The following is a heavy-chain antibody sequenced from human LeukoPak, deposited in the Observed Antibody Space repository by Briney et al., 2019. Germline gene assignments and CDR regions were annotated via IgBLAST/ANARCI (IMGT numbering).Heavy chain of an antibody. V-gene: IGHV4-30-4*08. J-gene: IGHJ3*02. Sequence: SQTLSLTCTVSGVSMSSGAFYWSWIRQHPGKGLEWIGNIYYSGSTYYNPSLKSRVTISVYRSKNQFSLKLTSVTAADTAVYYCARAFPFDDYGDPDAFDIGGQGTMVTVSS. CDR1: GVSMSSGAFY. D-gene: IGHD4-17*01. CDR2: IYYSGST. CDR3: ARAFPFDDYGDPDAFDI.